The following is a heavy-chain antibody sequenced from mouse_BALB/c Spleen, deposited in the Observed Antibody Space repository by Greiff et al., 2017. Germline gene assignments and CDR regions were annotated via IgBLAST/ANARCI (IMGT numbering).Heavy chain of an antibody. Sequence: VMLVESGPGLVAPSQSLSITCTVSGFSLTSYGVHWVRQPPGKGLEWLGVIWAGGSTNYNSALMSRLSISKDNSKSQVFLKMNSLQTDDTAMYYCARDYYGSTWFAYWGQGTLVTVSA. J-gene: IGHJ3*01. CDR2: IWAGGST. V-gene: IGHV2-9*02. D-gene: IGHD1-1*01. CDR1: GFSLTSYG. CDR3: ARDYYGSTWFAY.